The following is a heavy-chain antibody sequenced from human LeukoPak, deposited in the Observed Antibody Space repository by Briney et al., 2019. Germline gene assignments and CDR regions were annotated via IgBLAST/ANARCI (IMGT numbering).Heavy chain of an antibody. J-gene: IGHJ6*02. CDR1: GYTFTGYG. V-gene: IGHV1-18*01. CDR3: ARCQRGYSGYDSSYYYYGMDV. D-gene: IGHD5-12*01. Sequence: ASVKVSCKASGYTFTGYGISWVRQAPGQGLEWMGRISAYNGNTNYAQKLQGRVTMTTDTSTSTAYMELRSLRSDDTAVYYCARCQRGYSGYDSSYYYYGMDVWGQGTTVTVSS. CDR2: ISAYNGNT.